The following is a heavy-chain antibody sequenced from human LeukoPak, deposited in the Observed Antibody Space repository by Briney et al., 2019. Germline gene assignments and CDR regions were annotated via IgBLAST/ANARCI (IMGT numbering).Heavy chain of an antibody. V-gene: IGHV3-74*01. D-gene: IGHD6-19*01. CDR3: ARDGSSGRANAFDI. Sequence: PGRSLRLSCAAPGFTFSSYWMHWVRQALGKGLVWVSRINSDGSSTSYADSVKGRFTISRDNAKNTLYLQMNSLRAEDTAVYYCARDGSSGRANAFDIWGQGTMVTVSS. J-gene: IGHJ3*02. CDR1: GFTFSSYW. CDR2: INSDGSST.